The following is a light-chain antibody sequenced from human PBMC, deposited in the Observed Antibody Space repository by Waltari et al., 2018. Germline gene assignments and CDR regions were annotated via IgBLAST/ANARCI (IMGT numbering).Light chain of an antibody. CDR3: RQGIHWRS. J-gene: IGKJ4*01. V-gene: IGKV2-30*01. CDR2: KVY. CDR1: VSLAYSDGYTY. Sequence: DIVLTQSPLSLPVTLGQPASISCSSSVSLAYSDGYTYLSWFHQRPGQPPRRLIYKVYNRDSGVPDRFSGSGSGTDFTLKISRVEAGDVGVYYCRQGIHWRSFGGGTRVEIK.